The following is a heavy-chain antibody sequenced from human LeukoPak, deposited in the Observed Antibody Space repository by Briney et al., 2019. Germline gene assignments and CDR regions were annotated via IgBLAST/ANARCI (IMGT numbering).Heavy chain of an antibody. CDR1: GGSISSGGYS. D-gene: IGHD3-22*01. CDR2: IYHSGST. V-gene: IGHV4-30-2*01. J-gene: IGHJ4*02. CDR3: ARSTVYYDSSGPAWYFDY. Sequence: SQTLSLTCAVSGGSISSGGYSWSWIRQPPGKGLEWIGYIYHSGSTYYNPSLKSRVTISVDRSKNQFSLKLSSVTAADTAVYYCARSTVYYDSSGPAWYFDYWGQGTLVTVSS.